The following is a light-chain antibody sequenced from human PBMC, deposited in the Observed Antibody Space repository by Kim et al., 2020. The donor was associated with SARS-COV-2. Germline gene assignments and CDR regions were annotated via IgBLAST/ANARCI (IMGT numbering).Light chain of an antibody. J-gene: IGKJ5*01. V-gene: IGKV3-11*01. Sequence: EIVLTQSPGTLSLSPGERATLSCRASQSVRGFLAWYRQKPGQAPRLLIYDISTRATGIPARFRGSRSGTDFTLTISSLEPEDFAVYYCQQGGDWPITFGQGTRLEIK. CDR2: DIS. CDR3: QQGGDWPIT. CDR1: QSVRGF.